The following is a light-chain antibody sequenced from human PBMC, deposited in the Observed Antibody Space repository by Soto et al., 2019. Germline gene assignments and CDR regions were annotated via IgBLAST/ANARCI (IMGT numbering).Light chain of an antibody. Sequence: EIVMTQSPATLSVSPGERATLSCRASQSVSSNLAWYQQKPGQAHRLLIYGASTRATGIPARFSGSGSGTEFTPTFSSLQSEDCAVYYCQQYNNWPRTFGQGTKVDIK. CDR1: QSVSSN. J-gene: IGKJ1*01. CDR3: QQYNNWPRT. V-gene: IGKV3-15*01. CDR2: GAS.